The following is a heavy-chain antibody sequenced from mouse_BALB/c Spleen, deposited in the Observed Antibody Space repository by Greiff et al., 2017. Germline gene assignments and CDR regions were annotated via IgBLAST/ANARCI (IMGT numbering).Heavy chain of an antibody. CDR3: ARGALRRLEMDY. CDR1: GFNIKDTY. D-gene: IGHD1-2*01. V-gene: IGHV14-3*02. J-gene: IGHJ4*01. Sequence: EVQLKQSGAELVKPGASVKLSCTASGFNIKDTYMHWVKQRPEQGLEWIGRIDPANGNTKYDPKFQGKATITADTSSNTAYLQLSSLTSEDTAVYYCARGALRRLEMDYWGQGTSVTVSS. CDR2: IDPANGNT.